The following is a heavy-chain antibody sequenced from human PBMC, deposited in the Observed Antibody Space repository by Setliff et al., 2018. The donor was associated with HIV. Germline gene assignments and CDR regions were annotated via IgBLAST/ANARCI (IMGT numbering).Heavy chain of an antibody. CDR3: AKDVCSGAYCYAYYYYGMDV. J-gene: IGHJ6*02. Sequence: PGGSLRLSCAASGFTFSSYGMNWVRQAPGKGLEWVAFIRYDGSQKYYVDSVKGRFTISRDNSKNTLYLQMNSLRVEDTAVYYCAKDVCSGAYCYAYYYYGMDVWGQGTMVTVSS. V-gene: IGHV3-30*02. CDR2: IRYDGSQK. CDR1: GFTFSSYG. D-gene: IGHD2-15*01.